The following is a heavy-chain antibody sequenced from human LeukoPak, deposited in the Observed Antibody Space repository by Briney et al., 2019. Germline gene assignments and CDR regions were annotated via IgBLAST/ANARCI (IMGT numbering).Heavy chain of an antibody. CDR3: AKERRYYDFWSGLIDY. V-gene: IGHV3-30*02. CDR2: IRYDGSNK. Sequence: GGSLRLSCAASGFTFSSYGMYWVRQAPGKGLEWVAFIRYDGSNKYYADSVKGRFTISRDNSKNTLYLQMNSLRAEDTAVYYCAKERRYYDFWSGLIDYWGQGTLVTVSS. CDR1: GFTFSSYG. J-gene: IGHJ4*02. D-gene: IGHD3-3*01.